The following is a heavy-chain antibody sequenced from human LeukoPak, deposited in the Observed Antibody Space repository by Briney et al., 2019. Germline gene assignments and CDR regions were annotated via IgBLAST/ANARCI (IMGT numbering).Heavy chain of an antibody. V-gene: IGHV4-61*02. J-gene: IGHJ4*02. CDR3: ASRKLGNDY. CDR1: GGSISSGSYY. Sequence: SQTLSLTCTVSGGSISSGSYYWSWIRQPAGKGLEWIGRIYTSGSTNYNPSLKSRVTISVDTSKNQFSLKLISVTAADTAVYYCASRKLGNDYWGQGTLVTVSS. CDR2: IYTSGST. D-gene: IGHD7-27*01.